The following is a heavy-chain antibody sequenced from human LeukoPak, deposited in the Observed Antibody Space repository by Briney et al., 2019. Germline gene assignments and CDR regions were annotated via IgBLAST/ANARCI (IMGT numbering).Heavy chain of an antibody. CDR1: GDSISNFY. Sequence: LETLSLTCSVSGDSISNFYWNWTRQSPGKRLEWIGNIHYSGSSNYNPSLQSRVTMSIDTSRNQLFLKLTSVTAADTAVYYCALAPNSNWFDFWGQGTLVTVSS. V-gene: IGHV4-59*08. CDR2: IHYSGSS. D-gene: IGHD2-8*01. J-gene: IGHJ5*01. CDR3: ALAPNSNWFDF.